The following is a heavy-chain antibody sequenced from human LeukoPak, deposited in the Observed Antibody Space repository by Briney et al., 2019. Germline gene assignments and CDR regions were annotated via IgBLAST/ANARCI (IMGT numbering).Heavy chain of an antibody. CDR2: FSGSGGST. V-gene: IGHV3-23*01. CDR3: ARRAFMDV. CDR1: GFTFSSFA. Sequence: GGSLRLSCAASGFTFSSFAMSWVRQAPGKGLEWVSTFSGSGGSTYYADSVKGRFSISRDNSKNTLYLQMNSLRAEDTAAYYCARRAFMDVWGKGTTVTVSS. J-gene: IGHJ6*03.